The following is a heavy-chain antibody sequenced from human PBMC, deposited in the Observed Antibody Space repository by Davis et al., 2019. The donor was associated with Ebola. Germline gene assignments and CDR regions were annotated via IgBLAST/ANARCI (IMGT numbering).Heavy chain of an antibody. Sequence: ASVKVSCKTSGYTFTGHYIHWMRQAPGQGLEWMGWMNPNGGDVVYAQKFQDWVTMTWDTSISTAYMEVKRLKFDDTAVYYCARARDENYDFWSAYDSWGQGTLVTVSS. CDR2: MNPNGGDV. V-gene: IGHV1-2*04. J-gene: IGHJ4*02. D-gene: IGHD3-3*01. CDR3: ARARDENYDFWSAYDS. CDR1: GYTFTGHY.